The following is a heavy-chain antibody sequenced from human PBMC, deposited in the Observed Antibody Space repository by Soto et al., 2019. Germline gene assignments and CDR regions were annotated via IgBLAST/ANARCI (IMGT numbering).Heavy chain of an antibody. J-gene: IGHJ6*03. D-gene: IGHD2-15*01. Sequence: SLRLSCAASGFTFSSYSMNWVRQAPGKGLEWVSSISSSSSYIYYADSVKGRFTISRDNAKNSLYLQMNSLRAEDTAVYYCARDCSSRDYYYYYMDVWGKGTTVTVSS. CDR3: ARDCSSRDYYYYYMDV. V-gene: IGHV3-21*01. CDR1: GFTFSSYS. CDR2: ISSSSSYI.